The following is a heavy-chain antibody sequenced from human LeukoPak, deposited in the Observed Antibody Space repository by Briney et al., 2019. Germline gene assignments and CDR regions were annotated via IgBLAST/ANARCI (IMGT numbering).Heavy chain of an antibody. CDR3: ARHRRVARGYFDY. J-gene: IGHJ4*02. Sequence: SGTLSLTCTVSGGSISSYYWSWIRQPPGKGLEWIGYIYTSGSTNYNPSLKSRVTMSVDTSKNQFSLKLSSVTAADTAEYYRARHRRVARGYFDYWGQGTLVTVSS. CDR1: GGSISSYY. V-gene: IGHV4-4*09. CDR2: IYTSGST. D-gene: IGHD3-16*01.